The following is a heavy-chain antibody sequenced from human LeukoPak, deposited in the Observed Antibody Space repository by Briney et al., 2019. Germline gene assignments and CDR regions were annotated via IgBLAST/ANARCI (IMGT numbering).Heavy chain of an antibody. CDR1: GNSIGSSYY. V-gene: IGHV4-38-2*01. D-gene: IGHD6-19*01. CDR2: IYHSGST. J-gene: IGHJ4*02. Sequence: PSETLSLTCAVSGNSIGSSYYWGWIRPPPGKGLEWIASIYHSGSTYYNPSLKSRVTISMDTSKNQFSLRLSFVTAADTAVYYCARHEQWLVPVDYWGQGTLVTVSS. CDR3: ARHEQWLVPVDY.